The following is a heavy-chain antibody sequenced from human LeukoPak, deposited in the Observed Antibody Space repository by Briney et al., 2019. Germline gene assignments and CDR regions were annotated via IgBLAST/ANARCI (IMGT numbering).Heavy chain of an antibody. D-gene: IGHD2-21*01. CDR3: ATYGGDWKFDS. CDR2: ITYRGGP. J-gene: IGHJ4*02. CDR1: DGSLDVYY. Sequence: PSETLSLTCGASDGSLDVYYWMFVRQPPGKGLQWIGEITYRGGPSYHPSLRSRVTISIDAPQRHISLRLNSVTAADTAVYYCATYGGDWKFDSWGQGTLVTVSS. V-gene: IGHV4-34*01.